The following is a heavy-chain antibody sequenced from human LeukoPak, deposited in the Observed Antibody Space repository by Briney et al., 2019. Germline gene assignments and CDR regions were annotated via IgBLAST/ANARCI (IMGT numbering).Heavy chain of an antibody. CDR3: ARDYVEHGEYFDY. Sequence: GGSLRLSCAPSVCTFRNYNMNWVRQAPGKGLEWVSYISRSSSTIYYADSVKGRFTISRDNAKNAVYLQMNSLRDEDSAVYYCARDYVEHGEYFDYWGQGTLVTVSS. J-gene: IGHJ4*02. V-gene: IGHV3-48*02. CDR2: ISRSSSTI. CDR1: VCTFRNYN. D-gene: IGHD1/OR15-1a*01.